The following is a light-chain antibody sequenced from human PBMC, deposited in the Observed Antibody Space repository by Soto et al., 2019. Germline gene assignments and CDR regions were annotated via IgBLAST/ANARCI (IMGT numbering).Light chain of an antibody. V-gene: IGKV1-5*03. CDR2: KAS. CDR1: QTISSW. J-gene: IGKJ1*01. Sequence: DIQMTQSPSTLSGSVGDRFTITCRASQTISSWLAWYQQKPGKAPKLLIYKASTLKSGVPSRFSGSGSGTEFTLTISSLQPDDFATYYCQQYNSQWTFGQGTKVDI. CDR3: QQYNSQWT.